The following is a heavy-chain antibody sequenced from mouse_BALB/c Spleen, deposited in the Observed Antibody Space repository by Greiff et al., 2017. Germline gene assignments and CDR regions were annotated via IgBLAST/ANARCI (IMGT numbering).Heavy chain of an antibody. CDR1: GFTFSSYT. J-gene: IGHJ4*01. CDR3: ARDGGAMDY. CDR2: ISNGGGST. Sequence: DVHLVESGGGLVQPGGSLKLSCAASGFTFSSYTMSWVRQTPEKRLEWVAYISNGGGSTYYPDTVKGRFTISRDNAKNNLYLQMSSLKSEDTAMYYCARDGGAMDYWGQGTSVTVSS. V-gene: IGHV5-12-2*01. D-gene: IGHD2-3*01.